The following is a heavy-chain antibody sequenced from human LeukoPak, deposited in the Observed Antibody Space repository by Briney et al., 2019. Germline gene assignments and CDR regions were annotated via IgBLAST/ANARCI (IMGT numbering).Heavy chain of an antibody. CDR1: GYTFTGYY. CDR2: INPNSGGT. Sequence: GASVTVSCTASGYTFTGYYMHWVRQAPGQGLEWMGWINPNSGGTNYAQKFQGWVTMTRDTSISTAYMELSRLRSDDTAVYYCARDSPAALINWFDPWGQGTLVTVSS. D-gene: IGHD6-13*01. V-gene: IGHV1-2*04. CDR3: ARDSPAALINWFDP. J-gene: IGHJ5*02.